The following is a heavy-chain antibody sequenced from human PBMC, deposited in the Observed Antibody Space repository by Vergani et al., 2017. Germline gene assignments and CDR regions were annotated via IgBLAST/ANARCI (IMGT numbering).Heavy chain of an antibody. D-gene: IGHD4-11*01. Sequence: VQLVESGGGLVKPGGSLRLSCAASGFTFSNAWMSWIRQAPGKGLEWVSYVSSSGSTIYYADSVKGRFTISRANAKNSLYLQMNSLRAEDTAVYYCARTPTIYSNYVPYYYDYMDVWGKGTTVTVSS. CDR3: ARTPTIYSNYVPYYYDYMDV. CDR1: GFTFSNAW. V-gene: IGHV3-11*01. CDR2: VSSSGSTI. J-gene: IGHJ6*03.